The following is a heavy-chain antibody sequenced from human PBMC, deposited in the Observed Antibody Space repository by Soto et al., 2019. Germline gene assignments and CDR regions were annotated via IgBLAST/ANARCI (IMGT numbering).Heavy chain of an antibody. V-gene: IGHV1-18*01. CDR3: ARDVGSRSMVPDDAFDI. CDR1: GYTLTELS. D-gene: IGHD3-10*01. CDR2: ISAGNGDT. J-gene: IGHJ3*02. Sequence: ASVKVSCKVSGYTLTELSMHWVRQAPGQGLEWMGWISAGNGDTNFAQKFQGRVTLTTDTSTSTVYMELRSLRSDDTAVYYCARDVGSRSMVPDDAFDIWGQGTMVTVSS.